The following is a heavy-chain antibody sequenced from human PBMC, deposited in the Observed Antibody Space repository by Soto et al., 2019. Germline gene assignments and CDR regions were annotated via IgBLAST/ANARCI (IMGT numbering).Heavy chain of an antibody. CDR2: IYSGGST. J-gene: IGHJ3*02. CDR3: ASPSRDGYNNGVGAFDI. D-gene: IGHD5-12*01. Sequence: EVQLVESGGGLVQPGGSLRLSCAASGFTVSSNYMSWVRQAPGKGLEWVSVIYSGGSTYYADSVKGRFTISRDNSKNTLYLKMNSLRAEDTAVYYCASPSRDGYNNGVGAFDIWGQGKMVTVSS. V-gene: IGHV3-66*01. CDR1: GFTVSSNY.